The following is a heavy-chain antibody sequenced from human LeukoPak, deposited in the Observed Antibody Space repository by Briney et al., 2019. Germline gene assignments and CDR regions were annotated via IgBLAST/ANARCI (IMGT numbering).Heavy chain of an antibody. CDR2: ISYDGSNK. CDR1: GFTFSSYA. CDR3: ARDQSPMGYYYYYYMDV. D-gene: IGHD5-24*01. V-gene: IGHV3-30-3*01. J-gene: IGHJ6*03. Sequence: GGSLRLSCAASGFTFSSYAMHWVRQAPGKGLEWVAVISYDGSNKYYADSVKGRFTISRDNSKNTLYLQMNSLRAEDTAVYYCARDQSPMGYYYYYYMDVWGKGTTVTVSS.